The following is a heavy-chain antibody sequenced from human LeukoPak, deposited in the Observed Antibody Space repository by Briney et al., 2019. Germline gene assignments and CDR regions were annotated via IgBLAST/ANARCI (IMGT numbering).Heavy chain of an antibody. CDR2: IYYNSGST. J-gene: IGHJ5*02. V-gene: IGHV4-39*07. CDR1: GGSISSSSDY. D-gene: IGHD5-24*01. CDR3: VKNYNGPIWFDP. Sequence: SETLFLTCTVAGGSISSSSDYWGWIRQPPGKGLEWIGNIYYNSGSTYYNPPLKSRVTISVDTSKNQFSLRLSSVTAADTAVYYCVKNYNGPIWFDPWGQGTLVTVSS.